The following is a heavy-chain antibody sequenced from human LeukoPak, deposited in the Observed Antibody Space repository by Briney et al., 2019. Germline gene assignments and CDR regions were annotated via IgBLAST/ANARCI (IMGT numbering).Heavy chain of an antibody. CDR3: ATWHYDILTGSSTHAFDI. J-gene: IGHJ3*02. V-gene: IGHV1-69*06. CDR2: IIPIFDTT. D-gene: IGHD3-9*01. Sequence: GASVKVSCKTSGDTFNNYAFSWVRQAPGQGPEWMGGIIPIFDTTTFAQRFRGRLTITADKSTSTVYMELSGLTSEDTAVYYCATWHYDILTGSSTHAFDIWGQGTMVTVSS. CDR1: GDTFNNYA.